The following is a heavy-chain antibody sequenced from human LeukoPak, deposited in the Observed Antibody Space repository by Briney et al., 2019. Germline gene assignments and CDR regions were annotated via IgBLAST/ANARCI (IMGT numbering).Heavy chain of an antibody. Sequence: ASVKVSCKASGYTFTGYYMHWVRQAPGQGLEWMGWINPNSGGTSYSQKFQGRVTMTRDTSISTAYMDLSKLRSDDTAVYYCARSGLVHDAFDIWGQGTMVTVSS. CDR1: GYTFTGYY. CDR3: ARSGLVHDAFDI. J-gene: IGHJ3*02. V-gene: IGHV1-2*02. CDR2: INPNSGGT. D-gene: IGHD6-19*01.